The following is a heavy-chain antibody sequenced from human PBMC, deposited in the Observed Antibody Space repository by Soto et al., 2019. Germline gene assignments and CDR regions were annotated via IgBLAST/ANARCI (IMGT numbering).Heavy chain of an antibody. CDR3: ARGGDGSGSYYYYYYYGMDV. D-gene: IGHD3-10*01. CDR1: GFTVSSNY. Sequence: PGGSLRLSCAASGFTVSSNYMSWVRQAPGKGLEWVSVIYSGGSTYYADSVKGRFTISRDNSKNTLYLQMNSLRAEDTAVYYCARGGDGSGSYYYYYYYGMDVWGQGTKVTVSS. J-gene: IGHJ6*02. V-gene: IGHV3-53*01. CDR2: IYSGGST.